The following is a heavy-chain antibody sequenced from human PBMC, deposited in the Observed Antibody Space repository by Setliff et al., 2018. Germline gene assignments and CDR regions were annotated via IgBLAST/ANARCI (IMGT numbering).Heavy chain of an antibody. CDR1: GFTFSGYS. V-gene: IGHV3-48*01. Sequence: GGSLRLSCEASGFTFSGYSMNWVRQAPGKGLEWVSYISSSSHIISYADSVKGRFTISRDNAKNSLYLQMNSLRAEDTAVYYCARGHHVLRYFDWLFYASDAFDIWGQGTMVTVSS. CDR3: ARGHHVLRYFDWLFYASDAFDI. J-gene: IGHJ3*02. CDR2: ISSSSHII. D-gene: IGHD3-9*01.